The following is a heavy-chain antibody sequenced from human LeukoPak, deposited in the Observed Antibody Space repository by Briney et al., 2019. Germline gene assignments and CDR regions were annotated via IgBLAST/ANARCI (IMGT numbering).Heavy chain of an antibody. Sequence: GGSLRLSCAASGFIVSNNYMSWVRQAPGKGLEWVSVISGSGGSTYYADSVKGRFTISRDNSKNTLYLQMNSLRAEDTAVYYCAKLVVVITGEEAFDIWGQGTMVTVSS. J-gene: IGHJ3*02. CDR2: ISGSGGST. CDR3: AKLVVVITGEEAFDI. D-gene: IGHD3-22*01. V-gene: IGHV3-23*01. CDR1: GFIVSNNY.